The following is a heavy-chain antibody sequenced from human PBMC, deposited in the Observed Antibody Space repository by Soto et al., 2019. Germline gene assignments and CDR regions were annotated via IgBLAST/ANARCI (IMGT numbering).Heavy chain of an antibody. J-gene: IGHJ6*02. CDR3: AKSRDVYSFYFYYGMDV. Sequence: AGSLRLSCAAPGFTFSHYGMHWVRQAPGKGLEWVAHILPDGSNEYYADSVKGRFTISRDNSKNTLYLQMNSLPGDDTAVYYCAKSRDVYSFYFYYGMDVWGQGTTVTVSS. V-gene: IGHV3-30*18. CDR2: ILPDGSNE. D-gene: IGHD4-4*01. CDR1: GFTFSHYG.